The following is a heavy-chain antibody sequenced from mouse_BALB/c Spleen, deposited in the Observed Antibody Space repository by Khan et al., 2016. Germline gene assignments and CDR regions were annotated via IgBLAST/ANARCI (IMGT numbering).Heavy chain of an antibody. CDR1: DYAFSGYW. D-gene: IGHD2-14*01. Sequence: VQLQESGAELVRPGSSVKISCKASDYAFSGYWMNWVKQRPGQGLEWIGQIYPGDGDTNYNGKFKGKATLTADKSSSTAYMQLSSLTSEDSAVYFCARGTPFASWGQGTLVTVSA. V-gene: IGHV1-80*01. CDR3: ARGTPFAS. CDR2: IYPGDGDT. J-gene: IGHJ3*01.